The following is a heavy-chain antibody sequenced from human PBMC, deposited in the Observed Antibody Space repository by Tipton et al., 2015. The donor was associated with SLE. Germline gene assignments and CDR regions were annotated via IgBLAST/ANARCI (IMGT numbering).Heavy chain of an antibody. Sequence: LRLSCSVSGGPIDSGDYYWVWIRQPPGKGLEWIVSFYYTGNTFYNPSLKSRVTMAVDTSKKQFSLKVSSVTAADTAVYYCARRSTLLQEIVDYFDSWGQGTLVTVSS. CDR2: FYYTGNT. V-gene: IGHV4-39*07. CDR3: ARRSTLLQEIVDYFDS. J-gene: IGHJ4*02. CDR1: GGPIDSGDYY. D-gene: IGHD2-15*01.